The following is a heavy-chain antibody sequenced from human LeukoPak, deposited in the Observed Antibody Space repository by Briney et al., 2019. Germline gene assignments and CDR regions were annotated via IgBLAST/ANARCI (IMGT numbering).Heavy chain of an antibody. CDR3: ARPVGKPVRGVVDV. D-gene: IGHD3-10*02. V-gene: IGHV4-39*07. J-gene: IGHJ6*04. Sequence: SETLSLTCSVSGGSISSSSYYWGWIRQPPGKGLEWIGSIHDSGSTYYNQTLKSRLTISVDTSKNQFSLQLSSVTAADTAVYYCARPVGKPVRGVVDVWGKGTTVTVSS. CDR2: IHDSGST. CDR1: GGSISSSSYY.